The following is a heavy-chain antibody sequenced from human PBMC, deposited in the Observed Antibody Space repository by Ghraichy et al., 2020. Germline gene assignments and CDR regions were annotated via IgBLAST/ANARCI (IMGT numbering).Heavy chain of an antibody. Sequence: SCVVSGFTFNSYWMSWVRQAPGKGLEWVANIKHDDSEKYYVDSVKGRFTISRDYAKNSLNLQMNSLRAEDTAVYYCAKGGGRGSLDYWGQGALVTVSS. CDR2: IKHDDSEK. CDR3: AKGGGRGSLDY. CDR1: GFTFNSYW. D-gene: IGHD3-10*01. J-gene: IGHJ4*02. V-gene: IGHV3-7*01.